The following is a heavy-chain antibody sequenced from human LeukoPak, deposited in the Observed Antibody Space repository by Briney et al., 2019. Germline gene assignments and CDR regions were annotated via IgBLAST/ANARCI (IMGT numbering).Heavy chain of an antibody. Sequence: SETLSLTCTVSGGSISSSSYYWGWIRQPPGKGLEWIGSIYYSGSTYYNPSLKSRVTISVDTSKNQFSLKLSSVTAADTAVYYCARAHYDSSGYYTWFFDYWGQGTLVTVSS. CDR3: ARAHYDSSGYYTWFFDY. J-gene: IGHJ4*02. D-gene: IGHD3-22*01. CDR1: GGSISSSSYY. V-gene: IGHV4-39*01. CDR2: IYYSGST.